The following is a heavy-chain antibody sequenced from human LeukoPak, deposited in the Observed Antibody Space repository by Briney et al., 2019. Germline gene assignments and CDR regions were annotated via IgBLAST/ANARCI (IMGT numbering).Heavy chain of an antibody. CDR2: IYYSGST. J-gene: IGHJ4*02. D-gene: IGHD5-24*01. Sequence: PSETLSLTCTVSGGSISSYYWSWIRQPPGKGLEWIGYIYYSGSTNYNPSLKSRVTVSVDTSKNQFSLKLSSVTAADTAVYYCARGPVDGNEFDFWGQGTLVTVSS. CDR1: GGSISSYY. V-gene: IGHV4-59*01. CDR3: ARGPVDGNEFDF.